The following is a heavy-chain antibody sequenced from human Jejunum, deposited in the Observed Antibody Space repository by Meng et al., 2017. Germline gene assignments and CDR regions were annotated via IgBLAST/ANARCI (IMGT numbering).Heavy chain of an antibody. CDR3: ARRRDDSSGRNWFHT. Sequence: KVSCKGSGYKFTSYWSGWVRQMPGKGLEGVGIVYPGDSDTRHSPSFQGQVTISADKSISTAYLQWSSLKASDTAMYYCARRRDDSSGRNWFHTWGQGTRVTVSS. CDR2: VYPGDSDT. D-gene: IGHD3-22*01. J-gene: IGHJ5*02. CDR1: GYKFTSYW. V-gene: IGHV5-51*01.